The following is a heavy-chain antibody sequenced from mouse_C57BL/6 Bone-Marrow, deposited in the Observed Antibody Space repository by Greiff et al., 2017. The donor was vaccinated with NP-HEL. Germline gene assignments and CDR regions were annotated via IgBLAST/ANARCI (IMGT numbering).Heavy chain of an antibody. V-gene: IGHV1-53*01. CDR1: GYTFTSYW. CDR3: ARSGTTVVATPYFDY. J-gene: IGHJ2*01. CDR2: INPSNGGT. Sequence: QVQPQQPGTELVKPGASVKLSCKASGYTFTSYWMYWVKQRPGQGLEWIGNINPSNGGTNYNEKFKSKATLTVDKSSSTAYMQLSSLTSEDSAVYYCARSGTTVVATPYFDYWGQGTTLTVSS. D-gene: IGHD1-1*01.